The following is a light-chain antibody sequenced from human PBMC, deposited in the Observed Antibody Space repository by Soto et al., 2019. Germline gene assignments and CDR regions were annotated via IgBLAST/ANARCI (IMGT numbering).Light chain of an antibody. J-gene: IGKJ4*01. CDR1: QSVSSY. V-gene: IGKV3-11*01. CDR3: RQRSNWPPLT. Sequence: EIVLTQSPANLSLSPGARATLSCTASQSVSSYLAWYQQKPGQAPRLLIYDASHRATGIPARFSGSGSVTAFTLTISSLEAEDFAVYYCRQRSNWPPLTFGGGTKVEIK. CDR2: DAS.